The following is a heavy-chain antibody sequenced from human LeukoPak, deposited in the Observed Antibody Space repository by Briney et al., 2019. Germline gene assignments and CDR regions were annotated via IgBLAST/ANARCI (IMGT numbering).Heavy chain of an antibody. CDR1: GFIFSSYS. Sequence: GGSLRLSCAASGFIFSSYSMNWVRQAPGKGLEWVSYISSRSNTIYYADSVKGRFTISRDNSKNTLYLQMNSLRAEDTAVYYCARSPYCSGGSCYSEDRYFDYWGQGTLVTVSS. V-gene: IGHV3-48*01. CDR2: ISSRSNTI. D-gene: IGHD2-15*01. J-gene: IGHJ4*02. CDR3: ARSPYCSGGSCYSEDRYFDY.